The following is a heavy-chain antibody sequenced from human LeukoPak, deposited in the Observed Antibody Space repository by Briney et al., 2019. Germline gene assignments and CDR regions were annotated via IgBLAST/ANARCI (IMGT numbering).Heavy chain of an antibody. V-gene: IGHV6-1*01. CDR3: ARATRGDTTKSCDL. Sequence: SQTLSLTCAISVDIVSSNSVAWYWIRQSPSRGLEWLGRTYYRSKWYNDYALSVKSRITINADTSKNQYSLLLNSVTPEDTAVYYCARATRGDTTKSCDLWGGGTLVTVSS. D-gene: IGHD5-18*01. J-gene: IGHJ2*01. CDR2: TYYRSKWYN. CDR1: VDIVSSNSVA.